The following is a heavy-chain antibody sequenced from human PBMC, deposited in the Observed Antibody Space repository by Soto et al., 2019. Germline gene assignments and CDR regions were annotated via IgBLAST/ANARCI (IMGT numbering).Heavy chain of an antibody. V-gene: IGHV3-64*01. CDR2: ISSNGVGT. J-gene: IGHJ6*03. D-gene: IGHD6-6*01. Sequence: EVQLAESGGGLAQPGGSLRLSCAASGFTLSGYAMDWVRQAPGKGLEYVSGISSNGVGTYYANSVQGRFTISRDNSKNTVYLQMGSLRPEDMAVYYCSRRARPDFYYMDVWGKGTTGTGSS. CDR3: SRRARPDFYYMDV. CDR1: GFTLSGYA.